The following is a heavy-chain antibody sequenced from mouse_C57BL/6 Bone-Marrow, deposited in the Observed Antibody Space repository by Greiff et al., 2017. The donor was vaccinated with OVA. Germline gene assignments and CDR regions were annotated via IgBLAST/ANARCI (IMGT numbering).Heavy chain of an antibody. CDR1: GYTFTSYW. Sequence: QVQLQQPGAELVKPGASVKLSCKASGYTFTSYWMHWVKQRPGQGLEWIGMIHPNSGSTNYNEKFKSKATLTVDKSSSTAYMQLSSLTSEDSAVYYCARKRKIFTTVVADYWGQGTTLTVSS. D-gene: IGHD1-1*01. CDR3: ARKRKIFTTVVADY. CDR2: IHPNSGST. J-gene: IGHJ2*01. V-gene: IGHV1-64*01.